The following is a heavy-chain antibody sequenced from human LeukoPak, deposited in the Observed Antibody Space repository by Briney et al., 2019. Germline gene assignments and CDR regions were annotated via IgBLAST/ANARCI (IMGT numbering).Heavy chain of an antibody. Sequence: PSETLSLTCAVYGGSISSYFWSWIRQPPGKGLEWIGYIYYSGSTNYNPSLKSRVTISADTSKNQFSLKLSSVTAADTAVYYCARLVYCGGDCYTNDHWGQGTLVTVSS. CDR3: ARLVYCGGDCYTNDH. CDR1: GGSISSYF. D-gene: IGHD2-21*02. J-gene: IGHJ4*02. V-gene: IGHV4-59*08. CDR2: IYYSGST.